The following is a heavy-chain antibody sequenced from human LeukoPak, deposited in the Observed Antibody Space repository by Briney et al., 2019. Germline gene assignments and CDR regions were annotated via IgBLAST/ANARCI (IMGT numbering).Heavy chain of an antibody. CDR1: GFTFSSYS. J-gene: IGHJ6*02. Sequence: PGGSLRLSCAASGFTFSSYSMNWVRQAPGKGLEWVSYISSSGSTIYYADSVKGRFTISRDNAKNSLYLQMNSLRAEDTAVYYCARGTPSSSGWLYYGMDVWGQGTTVTVSS. CDR2: ISSSGSTI. CDR3: ARGTPSSSGWLYYGMDV. V-gene: IGHV3-48*04. D-gene: IGHD6-19*01.